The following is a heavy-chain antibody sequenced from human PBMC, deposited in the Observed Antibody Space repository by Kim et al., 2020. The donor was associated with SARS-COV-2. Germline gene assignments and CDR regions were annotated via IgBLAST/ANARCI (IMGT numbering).Heavy chain of an antibody. J-gene: IGHJ6*02. CDR3: VRDLSGSIYYYGMDV. CDR1: GFTFSSHD. CDR2: IGADGDT. V-gene: IGHV3-13*01. D-gene: IGHD1-26*01. Sequence: GGSLRLSCAASGFTFSSHDMHWVRQATGKGLEWVSGIGADGDTYYLGSVRGRFTISRENAKNSLYLQMNSLTVGDTAVYYCVRDLSGSIYYYGMDVWGQGTTVTVSS.